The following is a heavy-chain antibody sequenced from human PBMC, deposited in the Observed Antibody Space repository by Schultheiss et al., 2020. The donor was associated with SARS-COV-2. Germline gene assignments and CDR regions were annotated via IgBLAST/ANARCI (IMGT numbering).Heavy chain of an antibody. J-gene: IGHJ6*02. CDR2: ISTSGTYI. CDR3: ARVVGYGNNAGEVGYAMDD. V-gene: IGHV3-21*06. D-gene: IGHD1/OR15-1a*01. Sequence: GESLKISCAVSGISFSSSCMNWVRQAPGKGLEWVSSISTSGTYIYYADSVKGRFTISRDNSKNSVYLQMNSLRAEDTAVYYCARVVGYGNNAGEVGYAMDDWGQGTTVTVSS. CDR1: GISFSSSC.